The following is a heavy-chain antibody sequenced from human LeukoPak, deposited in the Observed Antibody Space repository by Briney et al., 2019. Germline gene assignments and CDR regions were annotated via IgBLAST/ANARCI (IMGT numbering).Heavy chain of an antibody. Sequence: GGSLRLSCAASGFTFSSYSMNWVRQAPGKGLEWVSSISSSSSYIYYADSVKGRFTISRDNAKNSLYLQMNSLRAEDTAVYYCARDQHSSGCYLDYWGQGTLVTVSS. CDR3: ARDQHSSGCYLDY. J-gene: IGHJ4*02. D-gene: IGHD3-22*01. CDR2: ISSSSSYI. CDR1: GFTFSSYS. V-gene: IGHV3-21*01.